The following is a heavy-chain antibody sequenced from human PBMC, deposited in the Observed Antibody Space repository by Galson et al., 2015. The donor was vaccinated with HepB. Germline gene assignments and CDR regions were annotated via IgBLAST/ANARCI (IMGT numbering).Heavy chain of an antibody. Sequence: QSGAEVKTPGESLKISCKSSGYTFTSYWIAWVRQMPGKGLEWMGIIYPGDSYTRYSPSFQGQVTISADKSISTTYLQWSSLKASDTAMYFCARHKDYGGNADYWGQGTLVTVPS. J-gene: IGHJ4*02. V-gene: IGHV5-51*01. CDR2: IYPGDSYT. D-gene: IGHD4-23*01. CDR3: ARHKDYGGNADY. CDR1: GYTFTSYW.